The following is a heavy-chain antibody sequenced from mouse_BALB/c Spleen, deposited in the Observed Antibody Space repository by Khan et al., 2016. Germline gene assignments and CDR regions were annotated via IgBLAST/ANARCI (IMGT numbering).Heavy chain of an antibody. J-gene: IGHJ3*01. CDR1: GYSITSDYA. V-gene: IGHV3-2*02. Sequence: EVQLQESGPGLVKPSQSLSLTCTVTGYSITSDYAWNWIRPFPGNKLEWMGYISYSGSTSYNPSLKSRISITRDTSKNQFFLQLNSVPTEDTATYYGARGDYGSSSWFAYWGQGTLVTVSA. CDR2: ISYSGST. CDR3: ARGDYGSSSWFAY. D-gene: IGHD1-1*01.